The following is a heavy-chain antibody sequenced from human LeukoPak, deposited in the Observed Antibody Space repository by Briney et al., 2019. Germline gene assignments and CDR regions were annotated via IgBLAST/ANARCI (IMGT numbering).Heavy chain of an antibody. CDR1: GYTFTGYY. J-gene: IGHJ5*02. D-gene: IGHD3-22*01. CDR3: ARTRDYYDSSGYYYET. Sequence: ASVKVSCKASGYTFTGYYMHWVRQAPGQGLEWMGWINPNSGGTNYAQKFQGRVTMTRDTSISTACMELSRLRSDDTAVYYCARTRDYYDSSGYYYETWGQGTLVTVSS. CDR2: INPNSGGT. V-gene: IGHV1-2*02.